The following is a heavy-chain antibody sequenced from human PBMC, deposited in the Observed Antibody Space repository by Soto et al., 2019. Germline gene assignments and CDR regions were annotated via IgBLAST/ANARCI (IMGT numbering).Heavy chain of an antibody. Sequence: QVQLVQSGAEVKKPGASVKVSCKASGYTFTSHDINWVRQATGQGPEWLGWMNPNSGNTGYAQKFQGRVTVTRDTSISTAYMEVSSLRSEDTAVYYCTTHTSGSDFWGQGTLVTVSS. CDR2: MNPNSGNT. CDR1: GYTFTSHD. CDR3: TTHTSGSDF. D-gene: IGHD6-19*01. V-gene: IGHV1-8*01. J-gene: IGHJ4*02.